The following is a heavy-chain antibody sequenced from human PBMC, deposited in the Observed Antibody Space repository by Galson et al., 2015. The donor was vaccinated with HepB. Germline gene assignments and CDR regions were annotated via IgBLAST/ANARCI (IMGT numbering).Heavy chain of an antibody. V-gene: IGHV3-48*04. Sequence: SLRLSCAASGFTFSSYNMHWVRQAPGKGLEWVSYISSSSGSIYYADTVKGRFTISRDNAKNTLYLQMNSLRAEDTAVYSCAKGVTVTTRDWFDPWGQGTLVTVSS. J-gene: IGHJ5*02. CDR2: ISSSSGSI. CDR1: GFTFSSYN. D-gene: IGHD4-17*01. CDR3: AKGVTVTTRDWFDP.